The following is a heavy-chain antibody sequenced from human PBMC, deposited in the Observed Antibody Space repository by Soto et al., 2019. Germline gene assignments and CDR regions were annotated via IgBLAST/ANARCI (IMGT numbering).Heavy chain of an antibody. Sequence: GASVKVSCKASGYTFTNYGFSWVRQAPGQGLEWMGWISAFNGNTKYTQKFQGRVTMTTDTSTSTAYMEVSSLRSEDTAVYYRARARRTLGYCSSTSCLPERFYNYMDVWGKGTTVTVSS. CDR3: ARARRTLGYCSSTSCLPERFYNYMDV. V-gene: IGHV1-18*01. CDR2: ISAFNGNT. CDR1: GYTFTNYG. J-gene: IGHJ6*03. D-gene: IGHD2-2*01.